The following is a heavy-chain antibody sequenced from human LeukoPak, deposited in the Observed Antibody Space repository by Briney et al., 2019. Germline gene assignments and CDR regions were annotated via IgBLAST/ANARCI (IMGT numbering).Heavy chain of an antibody. CDR1: GFTFSSYE. Sequence: QPGGSLRLSCAASGFTFSSYEMNWVRQAPGKGLEWVSYISSGGSTIYYADSVRGRFTISRDNAKNSLYLQMNSLRAEDTAVYYCARSYYDFWSGWYYFAYWGQGTLVTVSS. D-gene: IGHD3-3*01. CDR3: ARSYYDFWSGWYYFAY. CDR2: ISSGGSTI. J-gene: IGHJ4*02. V-gene: IGHV3-48*03.